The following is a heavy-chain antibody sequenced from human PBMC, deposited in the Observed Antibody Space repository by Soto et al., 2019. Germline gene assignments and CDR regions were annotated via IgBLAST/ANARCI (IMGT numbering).Heavy chain of an antibody. CDR2: ISGSGLST. D-gene: IGHD6-13*01. V-gene: IGHV3-23*01. J-gene: IGHJ4*02. CDR1: GFTFSSYA. Sequence: EVQLLESGGGLVQPGGSLRLSCAASGFTFSSYAMSWVRQAPGKGLEWVAAISGSGLSTYYADSVKGRFTISRDNSKNKLYLQMNSLRPEDTAVYYCAKGRGPYGSSWGWEDYWGQGTLVTVSS. CDR3: AKGRGPYGSSWGWEDY.